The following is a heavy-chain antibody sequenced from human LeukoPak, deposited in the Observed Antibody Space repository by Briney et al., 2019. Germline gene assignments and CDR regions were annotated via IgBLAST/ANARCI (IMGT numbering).Heavy chain of an antibody. CDR1: GFTLEYSA. CDR2: IRSKAYGWTT. V-gene: IGHV3-49*02. D-gene: IGHD1-26*01. CDR3: TRDQEVGAHRPLH. J-gene: IGHJ1*01. Sequence: LSLFCGACGFTLEYSAMLWLRQAPEKGVEGVGFIRSKAYGWTTEYAASVKGRFTISRDDSKSIAYLQMNSLKTEETAVYYCTRDQEVGAHRPLHWGQGTLVTVSS.